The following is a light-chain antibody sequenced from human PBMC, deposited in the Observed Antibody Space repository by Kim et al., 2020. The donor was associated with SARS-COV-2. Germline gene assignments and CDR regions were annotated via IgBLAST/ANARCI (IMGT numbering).Light chain of an antibody. CDR1: SCEVGGYNR. CDR2: EVS. Sequence: QSISLSCTGTSCEVGGYNRVSCYQQHAGKAPNRIIFEVSERPSGVSNRFSGSKSGNTASLTISGLQAEDEADYYCCSYAGVVTRYVFGTGTKVTVL. V-gene: IGLV2-23*02. J-gene: IGLJ1*01. CDR3: CSYAGVVTRYV.